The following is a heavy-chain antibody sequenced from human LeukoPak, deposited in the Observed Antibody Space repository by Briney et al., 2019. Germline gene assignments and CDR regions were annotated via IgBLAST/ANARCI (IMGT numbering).Heavy chain of an antibody. CDR3: AKDLWGIAVAGTFDY. J-gene: IGHJ4*02. Sequence: GGSLRLSCAASGFIFSNYAIIWVRQAPWKELEWVSAITGSGSSTYYADSVKGRFTISRDNSKNTVYLQMNSLRAEDTAVYRCAKDLWGIAVAGTFDYWGQGTLVTVSS. CDR2: ITGSGSST. V-gene: IGHV3-23*01. D-gene: IGHD6-13*01. CDR1: GFIFSNYA.